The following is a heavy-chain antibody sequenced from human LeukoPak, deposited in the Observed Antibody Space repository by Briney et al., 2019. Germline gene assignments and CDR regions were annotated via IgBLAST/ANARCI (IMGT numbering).Heavy chain of an antibody. CDR1: GYTFTGYY. V-gene: IGHV1-2*02. J-gene: IGHJ4*02. CDR3: ARELMGTTVTTSDY. Sequence: ASVKVSCKASGYTFTGYYMHWVRQAPGQRLEGMGWINPNSGGTNYAQKFQGRVTMTRDTSISTAYMELSRLRSDDTAVYYCARELMGTTVTTSDYWGQGTLVTVSS. D-gene: IGHD4-17*01. CDR2: INPNSGGT.